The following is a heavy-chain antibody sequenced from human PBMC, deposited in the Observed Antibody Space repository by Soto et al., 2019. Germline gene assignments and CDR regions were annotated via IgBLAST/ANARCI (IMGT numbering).Heavy chain of an antibody. CDR1: GGSISSGDYY. CDR3: ARDTRYSSSWYWIYLDY. J-gene: IGHJ4*02. V-gene: IGHV4-30-4*01. D-gene: IGHD6-13*01. CDR2: IYYSGST. Sequence: SETLSLTCTVSGGSISSGDYYWSWIRQPPGTGLEWIGYIYYSGSTYYNPSLKSRVTISVDTSKNQFSLKLSSVTAADTAVYYCARDTRYSSSWYWIYLDYWGQGTLVTVSS.